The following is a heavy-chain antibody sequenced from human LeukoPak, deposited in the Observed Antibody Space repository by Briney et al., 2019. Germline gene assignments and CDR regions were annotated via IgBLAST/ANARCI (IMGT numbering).Heavy chain of an antibody. Sequence: GGSLRLSCAASGFTFSSYGMHWVRQAPGKGLEWVAVISYDGSNKYYADSVKGRFTISRDNSKNTLYLQMNSLRAEDTAVYYCAKDLLKEYSSSNWFDPWGQGTLVAVSS. V-gene: IGHV3-30*18. CDR1: GFTFSSYG. CDR3: AKDLLKEYSSSNWFDP. D-gene: IGHD6-6*01. CDR2: ISYDGSNK. J-gene: IGHJ5*02.